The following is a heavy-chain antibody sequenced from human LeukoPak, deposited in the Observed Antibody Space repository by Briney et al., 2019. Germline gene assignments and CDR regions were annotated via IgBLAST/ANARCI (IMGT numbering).Heavy chain of an antibody. Sequence: PGGSLRLSCAASEFTFSIYSMSWVRQAPGKGLEWVSFIYSDNTHYSDSVKGRFTISRDNSKNTLYLQMNSLRAEDTAVYYCARRAGAYSHPYDYWGQGTLVTVSS. CDR1: EFTFSIYS. D-gene: IGHD4/OR15-4a*01. V-gene: IGHV3-53*01. CDR3: ARRAGAYSHPYDY. CDR2: IYSDNT. J-gene: IGHJ4*02.